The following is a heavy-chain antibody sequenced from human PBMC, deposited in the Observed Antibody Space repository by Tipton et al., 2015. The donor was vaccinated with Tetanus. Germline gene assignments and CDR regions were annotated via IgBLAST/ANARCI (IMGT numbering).Heavy chain of an antibody. V-gene: IGHV1-18*01. CDR1: GYTFTKYG. CDR2: DSGYSGNT. CDR3: AGLVKQWLVPEDY. J-gene: IGHJ4*02. D-gene: IGHD6-19*01. Sequence: QSGAEVKQPGASVKVSCKASGYTFTKYGINWVRQAPGQGLEWMGWDSGYSGNTNYAQKLQGRVTMTTDTSTNTAYMELRSLTSDDTAVYFCAGLVKQWLVPEDYWGQGTLVTVSS.